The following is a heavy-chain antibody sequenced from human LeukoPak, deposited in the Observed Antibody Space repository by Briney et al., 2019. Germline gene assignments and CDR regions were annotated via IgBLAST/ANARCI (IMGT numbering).Heavy chain of an antibody. CDR2: IWYDGSNK. D-gene: IGHD1-26*01. CDR3: ARGGSPKGAFDI. V-gene: IGHV3-33*01. Sequence: GGSLRLSCAASGFTFSSYGVHWVRQAPGKGLEWVAVIWYDGSNKYYADSVKGRFTISRDNSKNTLYLQMNSLRAEDTAVYYCARGGSPKGAFDIWGQGTMVTVSS. CDR1: GFTFSSYG. J-gene: IGHJ3*02.